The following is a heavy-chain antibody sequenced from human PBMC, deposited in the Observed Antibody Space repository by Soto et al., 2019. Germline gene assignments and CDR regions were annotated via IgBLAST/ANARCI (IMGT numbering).Heavy chain of an antibody. Sequence: QVQLVQSGAEVKKPGASVKVSCKASGYTFTSYAMHWVRQAPGQRLEWMGWINAGNGNTKYSQKFQGRVTITRDTSASTAYMELSSLRSEDTAVYYCARAAKYSSSWLYQYYFDYWGQGTLVTVSS. CDR2: INAGNGNT. J-gene: IGHJ4*02. CDR1: GYTFTSYA. D-gene: IGHD6-13*01. CDR3: ARAAKYSSSWLYQYYFDY. V-gene: IGHV1-3*01.